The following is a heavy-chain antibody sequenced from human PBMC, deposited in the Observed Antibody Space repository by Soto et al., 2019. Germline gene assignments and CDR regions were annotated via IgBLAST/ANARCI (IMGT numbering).Heavy chain of an antibody. V-gene: IGHV4-59*01. CDR2: IYYSGST. J-gene: IGHJ4*02. Sequence: QVQLQESGPGLVKPSETLSLTCTVSGASISSYYWSWIRQPPGKGLEWIGYIYYSGSTNYNPSLKSRVTISVATTKNQFSLNLSSVTAADTAVYYCARGGSGWYKDYWGQGTLVTVSS. D-gene: IGHD6-19*01. CDR3: ARGGSGWYKDY. CDR1: GASISSYY.